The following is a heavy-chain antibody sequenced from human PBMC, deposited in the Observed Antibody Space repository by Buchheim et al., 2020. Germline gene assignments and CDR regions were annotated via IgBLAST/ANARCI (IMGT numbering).Heavy chain of an antibody. CDR2: ISFGGSSD. D-gene: IGHD3-22*01. CDR3: AKDRDSTGWLDFAFDY. Sequence: QVQLVESGGGVVQPGRSLRLSCAASGFTFSSYGIHWVRQAPGKGLEWVAVISFGGSSDDYADSVKGRFTIPRDNSKNMVYLQMNSLSTEDTAVYYCAKDRDSTGWLDFAFDYWGQGT. CDR1: GFTFSSYG. V-gene: IGHV3-30*18. J-gene: IGHJ4*02.